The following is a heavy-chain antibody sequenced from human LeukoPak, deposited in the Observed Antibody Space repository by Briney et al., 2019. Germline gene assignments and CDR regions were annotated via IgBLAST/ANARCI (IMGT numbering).Heavy chain of an antibody. CDR3: ARGRTNYYGSGSSSYGYYYYYGMDV. Sequence: SETLSLTCAVYGGSFSGYYWSWIRQPPGKGLEWIGEINHSGSTNYNPSLKSRVTISVDTSKNQFSLKLGSVTAADTAVYYCARGRTNYYGSGSSSYGYYYYYGMDVWGQGTTVTVSS. CDR2: INHSGST. J-gene: IGHJ6*02. CDR1: GGSFSGYY. D-gene: IGHD3-10*01. V-gene: IGHV4-34*01.